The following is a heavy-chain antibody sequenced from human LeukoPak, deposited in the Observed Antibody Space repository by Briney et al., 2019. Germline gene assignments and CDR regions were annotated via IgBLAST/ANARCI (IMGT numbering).Heavy chain of an antibody. D-gene: IGHD6-6*01. Sequence: GGSLRLSCAASGFTFSSYGMHWVRQAPGKGLEWVAFIRYDGSNKYYADSVKGRFTISRDNSKNTVYLQMNSLRAEDTAVYYCAKDFWSWGGPGGIAARPFQFDPWGQGTLVTVSS. CDR1: GFTFSSYG. J-gene: IGHJ5*02. V-gene: IGHV3-30*02. CDR2: IRYDGSNK. CDR3: AKDFWSWGGPGGIAARPFQFDP.